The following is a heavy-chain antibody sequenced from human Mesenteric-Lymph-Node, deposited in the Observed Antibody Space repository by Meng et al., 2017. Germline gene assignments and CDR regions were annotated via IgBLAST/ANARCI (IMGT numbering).Heavy chain of an antibody. CDR2: IKSKVHGGTR. CDR3: ATEYFGSYNY. J-gene: IGHJ4*02. V-gene: IGHV3-15*01. D-gene: IGHD3-10*01. Sequence: GESLKISCSGAESIFTDSWMSWLRQTPGKGLEWLGLIKSKVHGGTRDYAAAVKGRISISREDSKNTLYLEMNSLETGDTGVYYCATEYFGSYNYWGQGAWVTVSS. CDR1: ESIFTDSW.